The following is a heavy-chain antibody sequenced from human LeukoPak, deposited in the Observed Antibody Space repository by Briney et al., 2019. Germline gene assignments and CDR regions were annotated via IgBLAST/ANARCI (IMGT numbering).Heavy chain of an antibody. Sequence: GASVKVSCKASGYTFTSYGISWVRQAPGQGLEWMGWISAYNGNTNYAQKLQGRVTMTTDTSTSTAYMELRSLRSDDTAVYYCARVSFRGNYDFWSGYHYYYYYYMDVWGKGTTVTVSS. CDR3: ARVSFRGNYDFWSGYHYYYYYYMDV. CDR1: GYTFTSYG. V-gene: IGHV1-18*01. D-gene: IGHD3-3*01. J-gene: IGHJ6*03. CDR2: ISAYNGNT.